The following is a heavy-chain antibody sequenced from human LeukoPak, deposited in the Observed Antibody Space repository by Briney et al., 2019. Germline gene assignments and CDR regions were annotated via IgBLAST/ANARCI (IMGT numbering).Heavy chain of an antibody. CDR2: IRYDGSNK. CDR1: GFRFSSYG. J-gene: IGHJ4*02. Sequence: GGSLRLSCAASGFRFSSYGMRWVRQAPGKGLEWVAFIRYDGSNKYTAGSVRGRFTISRDNPKNTVYLQMNSLRAEDTAVYYCATTIVLVPAATPDYWGQGTLVTVSS. D-gene: IGHD2-2*01. V-gene: IGHV3-30*02. CDR3: ATTIVLVPAATPDY.